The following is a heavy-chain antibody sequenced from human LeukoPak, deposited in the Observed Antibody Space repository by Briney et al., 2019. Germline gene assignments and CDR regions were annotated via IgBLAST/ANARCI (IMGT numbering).Heavy chain of an antibody. Sequence: PGGSVRLSCAVSGFPVSSNFMSWVRQAPGKGLQSVSIMYSGGSTDYADAVRGRFSISRDSSQNTVSLQMNSLRVEDTAVYYCARARYCANSVCHIGGGLDVWGPGTTVTVSS. CDR1: GFPVSSNF. CDR3: ARARYCANSVCHIGGGLDV. V-gene: IGHV3-53*01. CDR2: MYSGGST. J-gene: IGHJ6*02. D-gene: IGHD2-8*01.